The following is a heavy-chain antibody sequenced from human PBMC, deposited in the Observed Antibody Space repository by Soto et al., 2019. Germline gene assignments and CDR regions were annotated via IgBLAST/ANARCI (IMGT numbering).Heavy chain of an antibody. J-gene: IGHJ4*02. V-gene: IGHV4-34*01. CDR1: GGSFSGYY. CDR3: ARDGPSGYDYVWGSYRLTVCRFDS. CDR2: INHSGST. D-gene: IGHD3-16*02. Sequence: PSETLSLTCAVYGGSFSGYYWSWIRQPPGKGLEWIGEINHSGSTNYNPSLKSRVTISVDTSKNQFSLKLSSVTAADTAVYYCARDGPSGYDYVWGSYRLTVCRFDSWGQGTLVTV.